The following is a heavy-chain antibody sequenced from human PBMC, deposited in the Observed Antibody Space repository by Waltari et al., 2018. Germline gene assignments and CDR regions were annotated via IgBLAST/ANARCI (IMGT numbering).Heavy chain of an antibody. CDR2: IYYSGST. CDR3: ARLIRYSYAM. D-gene: IGHD5-18*01. Sequence: QLQLQESGPGLVKPSETLSLTCTVSGGSISSSSYYWGWIRQPPGKGLEWIGSIYYSGSTYDNPSLKSRVTISVDTSKNQFSLKLSSVTAADTAVYYCARLIRYSYAMWGQGTLVTVSS. V-gene: IGHV4-39*01. CDR1: GGSISSSSYY. J-gene: IGHJ4*02.